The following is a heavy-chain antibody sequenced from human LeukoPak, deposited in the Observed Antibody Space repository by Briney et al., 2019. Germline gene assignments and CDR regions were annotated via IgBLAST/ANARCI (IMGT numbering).Heavy chain of an antibody. CDR1: GYTLTELS. CDR2: FDPEDGET. D-gene: IGHD1-26*01. CDR3: ATIRGNPGIVGTYYFDY. J-gene: IGHJ4*02. Sequence: GASVKVSCKVSGYTLTELSMHWVRQAPGKGLEWMGGFDPEDGETIYAQKFQGRVTMTEDTSTDTAYMELSSLRSEDTAVYYCATIRGNPGIVGTYYFDYWGQGTLVTVSS. V-gene: IGHV1-24*01.